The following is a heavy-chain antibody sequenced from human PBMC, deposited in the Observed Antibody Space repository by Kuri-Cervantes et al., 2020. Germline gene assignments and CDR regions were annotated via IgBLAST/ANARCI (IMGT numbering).Heavy chain of an antibody. V-gene: IGHV3-30*03. D-gene: IGHD1-26*01. Sequence: GESLKISCAASGFTFSSYGMHWVRQAPGKGLEWVAVISYDGSNKYYADSVKGRFTISRDNAKNLLYLQMNSLRDEDTAVYYCARVTREWELRYFDYWGQGTLVTVSS. J-gene: IGHJ4*02. CDR1: GFTFSSYG. CDR2: ISYDGSNK. CDR3: ARVTREWELRYFDY.